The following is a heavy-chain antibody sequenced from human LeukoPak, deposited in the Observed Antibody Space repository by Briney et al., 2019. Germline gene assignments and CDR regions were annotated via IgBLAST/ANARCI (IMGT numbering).Heavy chain of an antibody. CDR2: IYYPERT. CDR3: ASYYDSSGSEYFQH. V-gene: IGHV4-31*03. D-gene: IGHD3-22*01. CDR1: GDSITSADHH. Sequence: SETLSLTCTVSGDSITSADHHWTWIRQHPGKGLEWIGYIYYPERTFYNPSLRSRLAMSIDTSKNQFSLKLSSVTAADTAVYYCASYYDSSGSEYFQHWGQGTLVTVSS. J-gene: IGHJ1*01.